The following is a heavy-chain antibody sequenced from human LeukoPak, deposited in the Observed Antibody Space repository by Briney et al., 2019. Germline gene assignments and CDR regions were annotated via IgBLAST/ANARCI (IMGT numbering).Heavy chain of an antibody. Sequence: PSETLSLTCTVSGGSISSGDYYWSWIRQPPGKGLEWIGYIYYSGSTYYNPSLKSRVTISVDKSKNQFSLKLSSVTAADTAVYYCARGFGSSGPNWFDPWGQGTLVTVSS. D-gene: IGHD6-19*01. J-gene: IGHJ5*02. CDR1: GGSISSGDYY. CDR2: IYYSGST. V-gene: IGHV4-30-4*01. CDR3: ARGFGSSGPNWFDP.